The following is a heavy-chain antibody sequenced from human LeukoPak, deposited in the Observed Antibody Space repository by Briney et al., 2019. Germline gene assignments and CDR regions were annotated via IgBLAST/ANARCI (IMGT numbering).Heavy chain of an antibody. J-gene: IGHJ3*02. V-gene: IGHV4-39*07. CDR2: IYYSGSI. CDR3: ARWLDAFDI. D-gene: IGHD3-22*01. CDR1: GGSLSSSSYY. Sequence: PSETLSLTCTVPGGSLSSSSYYWGWIRPPPGKGLEGIESIYYSGSIYYNPSLKRRLTISVHTPKNQFSLNLRSVTAADTAVYFCARWLDAFDIWGQGTMVTVSS.